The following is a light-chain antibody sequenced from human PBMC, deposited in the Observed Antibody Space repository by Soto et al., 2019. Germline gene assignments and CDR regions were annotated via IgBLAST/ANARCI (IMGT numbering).Light chain of an antibody. J-gene: IGKJ5*01. CDR3: QQYYSWPS. Sequence: ELVLTQSPGTRSFSPWERAPLSCRASQRLSSRNVAWYQQKPGPAPRPLISAGSPRATGIPGRVRGRGAGTVFPITSSRLPDEEVAVYYCQQYYSWPSVGQGTRRE. CDR1: QRLSSRN. V-gene: IGKV3-20*01. CDR2: AGS.